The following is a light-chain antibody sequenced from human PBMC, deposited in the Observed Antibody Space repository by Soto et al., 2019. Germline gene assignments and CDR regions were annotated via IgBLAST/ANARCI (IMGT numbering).Light chain of an antibody. CDR2: DAS. Sequence: NVLTQSPGTLSLSPGERATLSCRASQSVSSYLAWYQQKPGQAPRLLIYDASNRATGIPARFSGSGSGTDFTLTISSLEPEDFAVYYCQQRSNWPLTFGPGTKVDIK. CDR3: QQRSNWPLT. CDR1: QSVSSY. J-gene: IGKJ3*01. V-gene: IGKV3-11*01.